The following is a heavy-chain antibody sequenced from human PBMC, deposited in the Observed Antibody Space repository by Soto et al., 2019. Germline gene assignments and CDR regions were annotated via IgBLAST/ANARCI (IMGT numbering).Heavy chain of an antibody. V-gene: IGHV3-9*01. CDR3: VKEKLYSNYEYYFDY. D-gene: IGHD4-4*01. CDR1: GFSFRNYA. Sequence: EVQLVESGGGLVQPGRSLRLSCAASGFSFRNYAMHWVRRAPGKGLEWVSGISWHSGTIGYADSVRGRFTISRDNAKNSIYLQMNSLRPEDTALYYCVKEKLYSNYEYYFDYWGQGTLVTVSS. CDR2: ISWHSGTI. J-gene: IGHJ4*02.